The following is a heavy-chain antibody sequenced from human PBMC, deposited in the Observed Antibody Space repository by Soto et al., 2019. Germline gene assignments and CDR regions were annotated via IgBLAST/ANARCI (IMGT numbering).Heavy chain of an antibody. D-gene: IGHD2-15*01. J-gene: IGHJ5*02. CDR1: GGTFSSYA. CDR2: IIPIFGTA. Sequence: QVQLVQSGAEVKKPGSSVKVSCKASGGTFSSYAISWVREAPGQGLEWMGGIIPIFGTANYAQKFQGRVTITADESTSTAYMELSSLRSEDTAVYYCARVGGLYCSGGSCYPQNWFDPWGQGTLVTVSS. CDR3: ARVGGLYCSGGSCYPQNWFDP. V-gene: IGHV1-69*12.